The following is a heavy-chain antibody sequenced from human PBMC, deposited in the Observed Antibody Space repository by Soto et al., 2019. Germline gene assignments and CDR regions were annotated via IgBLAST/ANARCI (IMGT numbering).Heavy chain of an antibody. V-gene: IGHV3-33*01. CDR3: ARDGIGGTVFRGYLDY. D-gene: IGHD1-7*01. Sequence: QEQLVESGGGVVQTGTSLRLSCAVPGGIFHGYGMHWVRQAPGKGLEWVAIIRFDGSNEEYADSVKGRFTISRDNSKNTLYLQMSTLGAEDTAVYYCARDGIGGTVFRGYLDYWGRGPVVTVSS. CDR1: GGIFHGYG. CDR2: IRFDGSNE. J-gene: IGHJ4*02.